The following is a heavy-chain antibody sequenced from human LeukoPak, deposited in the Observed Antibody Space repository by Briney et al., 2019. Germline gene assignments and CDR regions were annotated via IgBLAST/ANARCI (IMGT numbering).Heavy chain of an antibody. CDR2: ISYMGST. J-gene: IGHJ5*02. V-gene: IGHV4-59*08. CDR3: ATLTLTGTGDGWFDP. CDR1: GGSISSYY. D-gene: IGHD3-9*01. Sequence: SETLSLTCTVSGGSISSYYWSWIRQPPGKGLEWIWYISYMGSTNYNPSFKGRVTISVDPSTNQFSLKLSSVTAADTALYYCATLTLTGTGDGWFDPWGQGTLVTVSS.